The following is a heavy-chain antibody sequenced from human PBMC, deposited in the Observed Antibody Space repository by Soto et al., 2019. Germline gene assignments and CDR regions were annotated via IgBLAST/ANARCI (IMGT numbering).Heavy chain of an antibody. CDR3: ARSPYYYDSSNYYGY. V-gene: IGHV3-48*02. CDR2: ISSSSTTI. Sequence: GGSLRLSCAASGFTFSSYGMNLVRQAPGKGLEWVSYISSSSTTIYYADSVKGRFTIFRDNAKNSLYLQLNSLRDEDTAVYYCARSPYYYDSSNYYGYWGQGTLVTVSS. J-gene: IGHJ4*02. D-gene: IGHD3-22*01. CDR1: GFTFSSYG.